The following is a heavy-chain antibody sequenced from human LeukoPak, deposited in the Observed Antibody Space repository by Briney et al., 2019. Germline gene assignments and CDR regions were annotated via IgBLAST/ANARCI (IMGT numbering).Heavy chain of an antibody. D-gene: IGHD6-13*01. CDR3: ARGGYSSSWYHFDY. V-gene: IGHV3-53*01. J-gene: IGHJ4*02. CDR2: IYSGGTT. CDR1: GFTVSSNY. Sequence: GGSLRLSCAASGFTVSSNYMSWVRQAPGKGLEWVSVIYSGGTTNYADSVKGRFTISRDNSKNTLFLQMNSLRAEDTAVYYCARGGYSSSWYHFDYWGQGTLVAVSS.